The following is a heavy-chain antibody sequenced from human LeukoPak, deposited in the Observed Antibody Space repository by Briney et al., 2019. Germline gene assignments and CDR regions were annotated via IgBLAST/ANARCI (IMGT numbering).Heavy chain of an antibody. CDR1: GGSISTSY. D-gene: IGHD5-24*01. CDR2: ISTSGGT. V-gene: IGHV4-4*09. CDR3: TRGEMPTIGAWAFDV. J-gene: IGHJ3*01. Sequence: PWDTLSLTCTVSGGSISTSYWTWIRKSPGKVLECIGYISTSGGTRYNPSLKCRVIISLQASKNQFALDLNVVSAADTAVYYCTRGEMPTIGAWAFDVWGRGVMVTVSS.